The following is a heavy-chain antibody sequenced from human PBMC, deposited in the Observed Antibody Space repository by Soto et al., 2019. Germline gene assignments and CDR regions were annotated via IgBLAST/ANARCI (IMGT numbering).Heavy chain of an antibody. CDR2: MNPNSGNT. CDR1: GYTFTSYD. V-gene: IGHV1-8*01. Sequence: QVQLVQSGAEVKKPGASVKVSCKASGYTFTSYDINWVRQATGQGLEWMGWMNPNSGNTGYAQKCQGRVTMTRNTSISTAYMELRCLRSEDTAVYYCAIRVWGQQLVNFDPWGQGPLVTVSS. J-gene: IGHJ5*02. D-gene: IGHD6-13*01. CDR3: AIRVWGQQLVNFDP.